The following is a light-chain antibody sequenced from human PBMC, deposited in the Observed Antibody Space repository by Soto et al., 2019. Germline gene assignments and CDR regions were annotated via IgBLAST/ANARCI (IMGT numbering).Light chain of an antibody. CDR3: QQRSI. V-gene: IGKV3-11*01. J-gene: IGKJ3*01. CDR2: DAS. Sequence: EIVLTQSPATLSLSPGERATLSCRASQSVSSYLAWYQQKPGQAPRLLIYDASNSATGIPARFSGSGSGTDFTFTISSLEPEDFAVYYCQQRSIFGPGTKVDIK. CDR1: QSVSSY.